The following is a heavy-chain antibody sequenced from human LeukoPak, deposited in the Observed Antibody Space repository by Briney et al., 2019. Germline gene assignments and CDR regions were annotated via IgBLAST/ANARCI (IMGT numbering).Heavy chain of an antibody. V-gene: IGHV3-48*01. CDR3: ARGTIRGYNWNDAEPRDAFDI. CDR1: GFTFSSYS. Sequence: PGGSLRLSCAASGFTFSSYSMNWVRQAPGKGLEWVSYISSSSSTIYYADSVKGRFTISRDNAKNSLYLQMNSLRAEDTAVYYCARGTIRGYNWNDAEPRDAFDIWGQGTMVTVSS. D-gene: IGHD1-1*01. CDR2: ISSSSSTI. J-gene: IGHJ3*02.